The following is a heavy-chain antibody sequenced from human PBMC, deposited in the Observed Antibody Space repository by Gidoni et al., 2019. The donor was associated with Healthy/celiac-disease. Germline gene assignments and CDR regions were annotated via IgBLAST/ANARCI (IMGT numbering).Heavy chain of an antibody. CDR1: GFTFSSYE. Sequence: EVQLVESGGGWVQHGGSLRLSCAASGFTFSSYEMNRVRQAPGTGLEWVSYISSSGSTIYYADSVKGRFTISRDNAKNSLYLQMNSLRAEDTAVYYCARDLGELLSDYWGQGTLVTVSS. CDR3: ARDLGELLSDY. J-gene: IGHJ4*02. CDR2: ISSSGSTI. V-gene: IGHV3-48*03. D-gene: IGHD3-16*01.